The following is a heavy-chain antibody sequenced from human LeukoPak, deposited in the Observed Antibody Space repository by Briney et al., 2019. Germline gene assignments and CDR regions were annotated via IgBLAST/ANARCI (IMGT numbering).Heavy chain of an antibody. CDR3: ARTSYCTNGVCYFYFDY. J-gene: IGHJ4*02. D-gene: IGHD2-8*01. CDR2: MNPNSGNT. V-gene: IGHV1-8*03. CDR1: GYAFTSYD. Sequence: ASVKVPCKASGYAFTSYDINWVRQATGQGLEWMGWMNPNSGNTGYAQKFQGRVTITRNTSISTAYMELSSLRSEDTAVYYCARTSYCTNGVCYFYFDYWAREPWSPSPQ.